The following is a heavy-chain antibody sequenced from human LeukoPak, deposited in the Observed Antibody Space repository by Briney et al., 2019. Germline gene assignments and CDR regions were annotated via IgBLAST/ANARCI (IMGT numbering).Heavy chain of an antibody. CDR2: INHSGST. J-gene: IGHJ4*02. D-gene: IGHD3-22*01. V-gene: IGHV4-34*01. CDR1: GGSFSGYY. Sequence: PSETLSLTCAVYGGSFSGYYWSWLRQPLGKGLEWIGEINHSGSTNYNPSLKSRVTISVDTSKNQFSLKLSSVTAADTAVYYCARAGRTYYYDSSGYYYWGQGTLVTVSS. CDR3: ARAGRTYYYDSSGYYY.